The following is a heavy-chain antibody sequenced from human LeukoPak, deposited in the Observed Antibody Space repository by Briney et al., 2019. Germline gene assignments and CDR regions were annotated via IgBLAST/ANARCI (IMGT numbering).Heavy chain of an antibody. Sequence: ASVKVSCKASGYTFTSYYMHWVRQAPGQGLEWMGIINPSGGSTSYAQKFQGRVTMTRDMSTSTVYVELSSLRSEDTAVYYCARDPRPTKYSSGWNFDYWGQGTLVTVSS. D-gene: IGHD6-19*01. V-gene: IGHV1-46*01. J-gene: IGHJ4*02. CDR3: ARDPRPTKYSSGWNFDY. CDR1: GYTFTSYY. CDR2: INPSGGST.